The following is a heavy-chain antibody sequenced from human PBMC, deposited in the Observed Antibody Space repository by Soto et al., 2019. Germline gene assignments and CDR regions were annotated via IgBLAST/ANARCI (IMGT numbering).Heavy chain of an antibody. D-gene: IGHD3-3*01. V-gene: IGHV3-23*01. CDR3: AKDDSLEWFFPLDA. J-gene: IGHJ5*02. Sequence: EVHLLESGGGLVQPGGSLRLSCSASGFTFRSYAMSWVRQAPGKGLEWVSGISGGGSDTYYSDSVRGRFTISRDNSKNTLYPQMNSLRVEDSAVYFCAKDDSLEWFFPLDAWGQGTLVTVSS. CDR1: GFTFRSYA. CDR2: ISGGGSDT.